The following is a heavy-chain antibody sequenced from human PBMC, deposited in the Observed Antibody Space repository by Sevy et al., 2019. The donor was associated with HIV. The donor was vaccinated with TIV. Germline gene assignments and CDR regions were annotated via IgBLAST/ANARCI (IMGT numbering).Heavy chain of an antibody. CDR1: GYSFSSHW. D-gene: IGHD3-22*01. V-gene: IGHV5-51*01. J-gene: IGHJ4*02. CDR3: ATSRSGYFDSSGYYIY. CDR2: VLPEDSST. Sequence: GESLKISCKGSGYSFSSHWIGWVRHMPGKGLEWMGIVLPEDSSTRYSPSFEGQVTFSAANSTSTAYLQWSSLKASDTAIYYCATSRSGYFDSSGYYIYWGQGTLVTVSS.